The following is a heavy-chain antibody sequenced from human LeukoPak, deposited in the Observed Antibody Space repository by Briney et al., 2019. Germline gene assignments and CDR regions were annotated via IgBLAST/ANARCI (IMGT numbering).Heavy chain of an antibody. D-gene: IGHD6-13*01. CDR2: INPSGGST. CDR3: ATSRIAAPGTGFDY. J-gene: IGHJ4*02. V-gene: IGHV1-46*01. Sequence: ASVKVSCKASGYTFTSYYMHWVRQAPGHGLEWMGIINPSGGSTSYAQKFQGRVTITRNTSISTAYMELSSLRSEDTAVYYCATSRIAAPGTGFDYWGQGTLVTVSS. CDR1: GYTFTSYY.